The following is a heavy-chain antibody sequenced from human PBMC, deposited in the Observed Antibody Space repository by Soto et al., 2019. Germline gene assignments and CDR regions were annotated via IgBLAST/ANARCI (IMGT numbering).Heavy chain of an antibody. D-gene: IGHD3-3*01. Sequence: QVQLVESGGGVVQPGRSLRLSCAVSGLTFSRHAVHWVRQAPGKGPEWLAVISYDGSNKYYADSVKGRFTISRDNSKNTLYLQMNSLIREDTAVYYCSVSEVLEYLFDFWGQGAQVVVSS. J-gene: IGHJ4*02. V-gene: IGHV3-30-3*01. CDR3: SVSEVLEYLFDF. CDR1: GLTFSRHA. CDR2: ISYDGSNK.